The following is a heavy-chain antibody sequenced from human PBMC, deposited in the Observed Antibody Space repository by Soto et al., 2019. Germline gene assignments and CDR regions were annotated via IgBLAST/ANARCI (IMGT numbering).Heavy chain of an antibody. CDR2: IYSSENT. J-gene: IGHJ6*02. CDR3: ASIPLGVYGVPSGGMDV. Sequence: SETLSLTCTVSGGSVSSSSYSWGWIRQSPGKGLEWIGTIYSSENTYYNPSLLSRVTISVDTSKNEFSLRLGSVTAADTAVYYCASIPLGVYGVPSGGMDVWGQGTTVTVSS. D-gene: IGHD3-16*01. V-gene: IGHV4-39*01. CDR1: GGSVSSSSYS.